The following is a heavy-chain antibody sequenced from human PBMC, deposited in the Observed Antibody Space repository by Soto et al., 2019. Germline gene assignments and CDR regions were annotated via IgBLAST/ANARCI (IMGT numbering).Heavy chain of an antibody. CDR3: ARQGNRYYYDSSGYYLDY. J-gene: IGHJ4*02. D-gene: IGHD3-22*01. CDR2: INHSGST. Sequence: SETLSLTCAVYGGSFSGYYWSWIRQPPGKGLEWIGEINHSGSTNYNPSLKSRVTISVDTSKNQFSLKLSSVTAADTAVYYCARQGNRYYYDSSGYYLDYWGPGTLVTVSS. CDR1: GGSFSGYY. V-gene: IGHV4-34*01.